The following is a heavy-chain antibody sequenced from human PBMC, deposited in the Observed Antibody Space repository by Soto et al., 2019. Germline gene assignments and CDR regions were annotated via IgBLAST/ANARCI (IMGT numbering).Heavy chain of an antibody. Sequence: ASVKVSCKASGGTFSSYAISWVRQAPGQGLEWMGGIIPIFGTANYAQKFQGRVTITADESTSTAYMELSSLRSEDTAVYYCASRTSDYYYYGMDVWGQGTTVTVSS. V-gene: IGHV1-69*13. CDR2: IIPIFGTA. J-gene: IGHJ6*02. CDR3: ASRTSDYYYYGMDV. D-gene: IGHD2-2*01. CDR1: GGTFSSYA.